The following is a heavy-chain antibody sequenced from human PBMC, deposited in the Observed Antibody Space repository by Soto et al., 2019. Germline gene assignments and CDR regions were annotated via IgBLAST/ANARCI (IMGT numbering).Heavy chain of an antibody. CDR3: ARAHSPPTSGIY. Sequence: QVQLQESGPGLVKPSETLSLTCTVSGGSVTSGTYYWSWIRQPPGKGLEWIGSIYYTGTTNYNPALKSRXXIXVXXSKNQFSLKLTSVTAADTAVYYCARAHSPPTSGIYWGQGTLVTVSS. CDR2: IYYTGTT. J-gene: IGHJ4*02. CDR1: GGSVTSGTYY. V-gene: IGHV4-61*01. D-gene: IGHD2-2*01.